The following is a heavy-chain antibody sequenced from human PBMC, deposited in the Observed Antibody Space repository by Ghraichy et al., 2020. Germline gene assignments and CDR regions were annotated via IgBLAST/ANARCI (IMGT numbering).Heavy chain of an antibody. CDR2: ISHTGSP. CDR3: ARARDGDFDY. CDR1: GGSMNRDHW. J-gene: IGHJ4*02. Sequence: ESLNISCVVSGGSMNRDHWWSWVRQAPYKGLEWIGEISHTGSPTYNPSLKSRVTMSVDKSKNQFSLKMNSVTAADTAVYYCARARDGDFDYWGQGTMVTVSS. D-gene: IGHD3-10*01. V-gene: IGHV4/OR15-8*01.